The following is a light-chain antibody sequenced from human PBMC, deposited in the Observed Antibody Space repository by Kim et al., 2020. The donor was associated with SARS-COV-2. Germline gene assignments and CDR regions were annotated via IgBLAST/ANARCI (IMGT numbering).Light chain of an antibody. CDR3: QSYDSSNHVV. CDR1: SGSIASNY. Sequence: KTGTISGNRSSGSIASNYVQWYQQRPGSAPTTVIYEDNQRPSGVPDRFSGSSDSSSNSASLTISGLKTEDEADYYCQSYDSSNHVVFGGGTQLTVL. CDR2: EDN. V-gene: IGLV6-57*03. J-gene: IGLJ2*01.